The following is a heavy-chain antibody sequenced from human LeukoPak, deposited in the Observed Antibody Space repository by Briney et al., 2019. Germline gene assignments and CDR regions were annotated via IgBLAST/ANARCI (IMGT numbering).Heavy chain of an antibody. J-gene: IGHJ4*02. Sequence: QLGESLKISCAASGFTVSSNYMSWVRQAPGKGLEWVSVIYSGGSTYYADSVKGRFTISRDNSKNTLYLQMNSLRAEDTAVYYCARDQRDYFDYWGQGTLVTVSS. CDR1: GFTVSSNY. CDR3: ARDQRDYFDY. D-gene: IGHD6-25*01. V-gene: IGHV3-53*01. CDR2: IYSGGST.